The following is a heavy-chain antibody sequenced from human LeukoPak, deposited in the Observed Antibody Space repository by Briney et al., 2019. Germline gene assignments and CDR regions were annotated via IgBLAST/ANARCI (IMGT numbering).Heavy chain of an antibody. D-gene: IGHD2-2*01. Sequence: PSETLSLTCTVSGGPISSNYWSWIRQPPGRGLEWIGYIYYRGSTNYNPSLKSRVPISVDTSKNQFSLKLSSVTAADTAMYYCARALGYCTSTSCLNYNYYGMDVWGQGTTVTVSS. CDR2: IYYRGST. J-gene: IGHJ6*02. CDR1: GGPISSNY. V-gene: IGHV4-59*01. CDR3: ARALGYCTSTSCLNYNYYGMDV.